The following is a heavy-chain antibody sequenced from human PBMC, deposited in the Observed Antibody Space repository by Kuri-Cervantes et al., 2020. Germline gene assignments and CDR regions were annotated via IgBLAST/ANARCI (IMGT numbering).Heavy chain of an antibody. CDR3: ARQDGYFDH. Sequence: GSLRLSCVVSGDSVSSNTWWSWVRQPPGKGLEWIGEISHSGSTNYNPSLKSRVTISVDKSKNQFSLKLNSVTAADTAVYYCARQDGYFDHWGQGTLVTVSS. CDR1: GDSVSSNTW. CDR2: ISHSGST. V-gene: IGHV4-4*02. J-gene: IGHJ4*01.